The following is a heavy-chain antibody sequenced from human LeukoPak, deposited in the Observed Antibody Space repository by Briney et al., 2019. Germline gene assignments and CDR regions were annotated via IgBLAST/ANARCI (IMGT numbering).Heavy chain of an antibody. D-gene: IGHD3-10*01. J-gene: IGHJ4*02. V-gene: IGHV3-7*01. Sequence: GGSLRLSCAASGFTFSSHWMSWVRQAPGKGLEWVASVKQDVGEKYYVDSVKGRFTISRDNAKNSLSLHMNSLRVEDTAVYYCARGPPYGSRSDYFDYWGQGALVTVSS. CDR1: GFTFSSHW. CDR3: ARGPPYGSRSDYFDY. CDR2: VKQDVGEK.